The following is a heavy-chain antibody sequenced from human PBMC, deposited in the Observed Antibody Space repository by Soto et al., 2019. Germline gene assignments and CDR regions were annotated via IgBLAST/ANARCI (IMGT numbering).Heavy chain of an antibody. V-gene: IGHV3-11*01. Sequence: QVQLVESGGGLVKPGGSLRLSCAASGSTFSDYYMSWIRQAPGKGLEWISYISSSGSTIYYADSVKGRFTISRDDAKNSLYLQMNSLRAEDMAVYYCARDRAIPAVGTHDGFDIWGQGTMVTVSS. CDR3: ARDRAIPAVGTHDGFDI. CDR1: GSTFSDYY. CDR2: ISSSGSTI. D-gene: IGHD6-13*01. J-gene: IGHJ3*02.